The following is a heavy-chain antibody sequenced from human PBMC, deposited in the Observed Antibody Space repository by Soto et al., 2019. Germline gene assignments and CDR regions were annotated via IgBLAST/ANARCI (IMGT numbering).Heavy chain of an antibody. D-gene: IGHD6-19*01. Sequence: QVQLVESGGGVVQPGRSLRLSCAASGFTFSSYGMHWVRQAPGKGLEWVAVIWYDGSNKYYADSVKGRFTISRDNSKNTLYQQMNSLRAEDTAVYYCARPYSSGWKGWFDPWGQGTLVTVSS. J-gene: IGHJ5*02. CDR1: GFTFSSYG. CDR2: IWYDGSNK. V-gene: IGHV3-33*01. CDR3: ARPYSSGWKGWFDP.